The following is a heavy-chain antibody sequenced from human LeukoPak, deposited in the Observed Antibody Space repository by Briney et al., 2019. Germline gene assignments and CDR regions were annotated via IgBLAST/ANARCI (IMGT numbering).Heavy chain of an antibody. Sequence: GSLRLSCAASGFTVSSNYMSWVRQAPGKGLEWVSVIYSGGSTYYADSVKGRFTISRDNSKNTLYLQMNSLRAEDTAVYYCARASNGGYFDYWGQGTLVTVSS. CDR3: ARASNGGYFDY. V-gene: IGHV3-53*01. D-gene: IGHD3-10*01. J-gene: IGHJ4*02. CDR1: GFTVSSNY. CDR2: IYSGGST.